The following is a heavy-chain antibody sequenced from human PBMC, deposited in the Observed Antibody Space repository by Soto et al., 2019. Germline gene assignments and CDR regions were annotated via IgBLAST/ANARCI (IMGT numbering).Heavy chain of an antibody. J-gene: IGHJ6*02. D-gene: IGHD4-17*01. Sequence: PGGSLRLSCAASGFTFSDYYMSWIRQAPGKGLEWVSYISSSSSYTNYADSVKGRFTISRDNAKNSLYLQMNSLRAEDTAVYYCARDMVPPRRNGDYYFYYGMDVWGQGTTVTSP. CDR3: ARDMVPPRRNGDYYFYYGMDV. CDR1: GFTFSDYY. CDR2: ISSSSSYT. V-gene: IGHV3-11*05.